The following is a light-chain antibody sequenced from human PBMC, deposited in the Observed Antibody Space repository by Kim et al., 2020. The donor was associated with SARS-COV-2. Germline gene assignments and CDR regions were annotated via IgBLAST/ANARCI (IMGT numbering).Light chain of an antibody. CDR1: TKNVGNQG. J-gene: IGLJ3*02. V-gene: IGLV10-54*04. CDR2: RNN. Sequence: PPATLTCTGNTKNVGNQGAAWLQQHQGHPPKLLSYRNNNRPSGISDRFSASRSGNTASLTITGLQPEDEADYYCSAWDDSLSTWVFGEGTQLTVL. CDR3: SAWDDSLSTWV.